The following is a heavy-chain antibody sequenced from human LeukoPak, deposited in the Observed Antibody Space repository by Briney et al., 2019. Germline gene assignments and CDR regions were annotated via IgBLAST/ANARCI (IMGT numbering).Heavy chain of an antibody. V-gene: IGHV3-7*01. Sequence: GGSLRLSCAASGFTFSSYWMSWVRQAPGKGLEWVANIKQDGSEKYYMDSVKGRFTISRDNAKNSLYLQMNSLRAEDTAVYYCARDPQYSSSWGPYYYYMDVWGKGTTVTVSS. J-gene: IGHJ6*03. CDR3: ARDPQYSSSWGPYYYYMDV. CDR1: GFTFSSYW. D-gene: IGHD6-13*01. CDR2: IKQDGSEK.